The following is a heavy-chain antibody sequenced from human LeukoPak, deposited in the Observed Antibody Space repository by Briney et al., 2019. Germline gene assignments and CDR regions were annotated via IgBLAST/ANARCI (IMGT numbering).Heavy chain of an antibody. CDR3: ARGSADTAMGSYYYYMDV. CDR1: GFTFSSYG. Sequence: GGSLRLSCAASGFTFSSYGMHWVRQAPGKGLEWVAFIRYDGSNKYYADSVKGRFTISRDSSKNTLYLQMNSLRAEDTAVYYCARGSADTAMGSYYYYMDVWGKGTTVTVSS. J-gene: IGHJ6*03. V-gene: IGHV3-30*02. CDR2: IRYDGSNK. D-gene: IGHD5-18*01.